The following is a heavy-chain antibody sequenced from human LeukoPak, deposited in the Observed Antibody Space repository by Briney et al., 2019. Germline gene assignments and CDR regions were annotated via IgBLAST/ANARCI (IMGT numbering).Heavy chain of an antibody. CDR3: ARGVDTHDSNWFDP. V-gene: IGHV4-59*01. CDR1: GGSISSYY. CDR2: IYYSGST. J-gene: IGHJ5*02. D-gene: IGHD5-18*01. Sequence: SETLSLTCTVSGGSISSYYWSWIRQPPGKGLEWIGYIYYSGSTNYNPSLKSRVTISVDTSKNQFSLKLSPVTAADTAVYYCARGVDTHDSNWFDPWGQGTLVTVSS.